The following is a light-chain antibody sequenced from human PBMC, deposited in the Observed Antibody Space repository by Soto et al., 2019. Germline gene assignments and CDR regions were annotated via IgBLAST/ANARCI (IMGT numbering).Light chain of an antibody. CDR2: DVT. Sequence: QSALTQPRSVSGSPGQSVTISCTGTSSDVGGYNYVSWYQQHPGKAPRLMIYDVTKRPSGVPDRFSGSRSGNTASLTISGLQAEDEADYYCCSYAGSDTPVVFGGGTQLTVL. V-gene: IGLV2-11*01. CDR1: SSDVGGYNY. CDR3: CSYAGSDTPVV. J-gene: IGLJ2*01.